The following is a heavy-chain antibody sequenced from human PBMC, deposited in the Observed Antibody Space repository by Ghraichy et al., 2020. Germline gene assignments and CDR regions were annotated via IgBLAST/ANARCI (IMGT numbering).Heavy chain of an antibody. D-gene: IGHD1-26*01. Sequence: GGSLRLSCAASGFTFSSYAMSWVRQAPGKGLEWVSAISGSGGSTYYADSVKGRFTISRDNSKNTLYLQMNSLRAEDTAVYYCAKDRPHGGSYIDAFDIWGQGTMVTVSS. CDR2: ISGSGGST. CDR1: GFTFSSYA. J-gene: IGHJ3*02. CDR3: AKDRPHGGSYIDAFDI. V-gene: IGHV3-23*01.